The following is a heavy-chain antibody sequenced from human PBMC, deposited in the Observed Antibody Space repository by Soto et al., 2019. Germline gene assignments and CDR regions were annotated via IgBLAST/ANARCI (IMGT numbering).Heavy chain of an antibody. V-gene: IGHV1-8*01. CDR2: MNPNSGNT. CDR1: GYTFTSYD. D-gene: IGHD3-3*01. J-gene: IGHJ4*01. Sequence: ASVKVSCKASGYTFTSYDINWVRQATGQGLEWMGWMNPNSGNTGYAQKFQGRVTMTRNTSISTAYMELSSLRSEDTAVYYCARGGRITIFGGVKRTAIYLDYWDRGSLGTVSS. CDR3: ARGGRITIFGGVKRTAIYLDY.